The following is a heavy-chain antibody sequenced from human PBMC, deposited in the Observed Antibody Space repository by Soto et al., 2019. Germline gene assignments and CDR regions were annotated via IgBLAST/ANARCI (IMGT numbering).Heavy chain of an antibody. D-gene: IGHD3-3*01. V-gene: IGHV1-18*01. CDR1: GYTFTSYG. CDR3: ARGRYDFWSGYYTGNPDYYFDY. CDR2: ISAYNGNT. Sequence: ASVKVSCKASGYTFTSYGISWLRQAPGQGLEWMGWISAYNGNTNYARKLQGRVTMTTGTSTSTAYMELRSLRSDDTAVYYCARGRYDFWSGYYTGNPDYYFDYWGQGTLVTVSS. J-gene: IGHJ4*02.